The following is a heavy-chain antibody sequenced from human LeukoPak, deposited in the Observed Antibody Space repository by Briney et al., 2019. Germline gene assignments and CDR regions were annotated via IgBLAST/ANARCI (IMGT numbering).Heavy chain of an antibody. Sequence: GGSLRLSCAASGFTFSSYWMHWVRQAPGKGLVWVSRINSDGSSTSYADSVKGRFTISRDNAKNTLYLQMNSLRAEDTAVYYCAKDSVAGSADYWGQGTLVTVSS. CDR2: INSDGSST. V-gene: IGHV3-74*01. J-gene: IGHJ4*02. CDR3: AKDSVAGSADY. CDR1: GFTFSSYW. D-gene: IGHD6-19*01.